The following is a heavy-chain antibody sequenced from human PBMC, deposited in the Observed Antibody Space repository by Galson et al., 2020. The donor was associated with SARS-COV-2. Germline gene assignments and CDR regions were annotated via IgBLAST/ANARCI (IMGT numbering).Heavy chain of an antibody. CDR2: ISHDGGFK. Sequence: PGGSLRLSCAGSGFTFSTHGMHWVRQAPGKGLEWVAIISHDGGFKYYPDSVKGRFTLSRDNSRNTLYLQMSGLRVEDAAVYYCARDSGDGATFGGAYFADYWGQGTLVTVST. J-gene: IGHJ4*02. D-gene: IGHD2-21*01. CDR3: ARDSGDGATFGGAYFADY. V-gene: IGHV3-30*03. CDR1: GFTFSTHG.